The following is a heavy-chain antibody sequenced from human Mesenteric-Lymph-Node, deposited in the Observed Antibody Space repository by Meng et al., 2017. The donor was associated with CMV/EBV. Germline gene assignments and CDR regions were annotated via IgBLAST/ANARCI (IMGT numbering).Heavy chain of an antibody. J-gene: IGHJ6*02. Sequence: GESLKISCAASGFTFSSYSMNWVRQAPGKGLEWVSYISSSSSTIYYADSVKGRFTISRDNAKNSLYLQMNSLRAEDTAVYYCARRWGMDVWGQGTTVTVSS. CDR1: GFTFSSYS. CDR2: ISSSSSTI. CDR3: ARRWGMDV. V-gene: IGHV3-48*04. D-gene: IGHD4-23*01.